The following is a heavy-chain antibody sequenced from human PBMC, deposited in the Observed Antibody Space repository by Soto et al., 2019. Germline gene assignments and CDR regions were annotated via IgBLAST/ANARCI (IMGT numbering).Heavy chain of an antibody. CDR1: GYIFPDYG. J-gene: IGHJ4*02. CDR2: VSPYTGET. D-gene: IGHD2-21*01. V-gene: IGHV1-18*01. CDR3: TRDAPPYGPTYFDF. Sequence: QVRLVQSGAEVKKPGASVKVSCRASGYIFPDYGISWVRQAPGQGLEWMGWVSPYTGETKYAQKFQGRVTMTTDRSTYTAYMELTSLRSDDWAVYYCTRDAPPYGPTYFDFWGQGTLVTVSS.